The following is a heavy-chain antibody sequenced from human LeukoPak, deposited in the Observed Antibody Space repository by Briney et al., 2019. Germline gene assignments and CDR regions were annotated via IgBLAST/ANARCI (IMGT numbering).Heavy chain of an antibody. CDR3: ARATPGGLHGYSFDY. CDR1: GYTFKNYD. D-gene: IGHD5-24*01. CDR2: MNPNSGNT. J-gene: IGHJ4*02. V-gene: IGHV1-8*02. Sequence: ASVKVSCRASGYTFKNYDINWVRQATGQGLEWMGWMNPNSGNTGFAQKFQDRVSMTRDTSINTAYMELTSLRSGDTAVYYCARATPGGLHGYSFDYWGQGTVVTVYS.